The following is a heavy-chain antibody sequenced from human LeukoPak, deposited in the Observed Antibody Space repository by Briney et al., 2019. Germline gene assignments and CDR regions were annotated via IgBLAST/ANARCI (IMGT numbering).Heavy chain of an antibody. CDR1: TFTVINNY. Sequence: GGSLRLSCTASTFTVINNYMSWVRQTPGKGLEWVSVTYGDGSTYYADSVEGRFTVSRDNSKNTLYLQMNSLRAEDTAVYYCAKTMGAIDHDYWGQGTLVTVSS. CDR2: TYGDGST. V-gene: IGHV3-53*01. CDR3: AKTMGAIDHDY. J-gene: IGHJ4*02. D-gene: IGHD1-26*01.